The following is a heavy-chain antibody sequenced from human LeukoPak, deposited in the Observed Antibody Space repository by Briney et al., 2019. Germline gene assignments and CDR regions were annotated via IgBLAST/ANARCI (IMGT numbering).Heavy chain of an antibody. D-gene: IGHD5-18*01. Sequence: ASVKVSCKASGYTFTSYGISWVRQAPGQGLEWVGWISAYNGNTNYAQKLQGRVTVTTDTSTSTAYMELRSLRSDDTAVYYCARASWIQLWFDYWGQGTLVTVSS. V-gene: IGHV1-18*01. J-gene: IGHJ4*02. CDR2: ISAYNGNT. CDR3: ARASWIQLWFDY. CDR1: GYTFTSYG.